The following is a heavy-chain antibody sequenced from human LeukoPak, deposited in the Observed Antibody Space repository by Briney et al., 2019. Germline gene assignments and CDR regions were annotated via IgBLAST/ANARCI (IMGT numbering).Heavy chain of an antibody. CDR3: ARVYYDILTGYYVDY. Sequence: GASVKVSCKASGYTFTSYGISWVRQAPGQGLEWMGWISAYNGNTNYAQKLQGRVTMTTDTSTSTAYMELRSLRSDDTAVYYCARVYYDILTGYYVDYWGQGTLVTVSS. CDR2: ISAYNGNT. D-gene: IGHD3-9*01. CDR1: GYTFTSYG. V-gene: IGHV1-18*01. J-gene: IGHJ4*02.